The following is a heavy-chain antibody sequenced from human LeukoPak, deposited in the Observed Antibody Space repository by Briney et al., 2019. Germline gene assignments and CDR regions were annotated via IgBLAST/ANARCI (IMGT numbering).Heavy chain of an antibody. V-gene: IGHV4-61*02. CDR1: GGSISSGSYY. CDR3: ARGPTYCSSSSCLQGE. CDR2: IYTSGST. D-gene: IGHD2-15*01. Sequence: SETLSLTCTVSGGSISSGSYYWSWIRQPAGKGLEWIGRIYTSGSTNYNPSLKSRVTISVDTSKNQFYMNLSSVTAADTAVYYCARGPTYCSSSSCLQGEWGQGTLVTVSS. J-gene: IGHJ4*02.